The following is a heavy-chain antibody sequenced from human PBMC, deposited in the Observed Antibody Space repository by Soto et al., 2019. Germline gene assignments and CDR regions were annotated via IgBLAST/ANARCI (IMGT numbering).Heavy chain of an antibody. CDR3: ARRPLNGGIAAAGTFDY. CDR1: GGSISSSSYY. CDR2: IYYSGST. V-gene: IGHV4-39*01. Sequence: SETLSLTCTVSGGSISSSSYYWGWIRQPPGKGLEWIGSIYYSGSTYYNPSLKSRVTISVDTSKNQFSLKLSSVTAADTAVYYCARRPLNGGIAAAGTFDYWGQGTLVTVSS. J-gene: IGHJ4*02. D-gene: IGHD6-13*01.